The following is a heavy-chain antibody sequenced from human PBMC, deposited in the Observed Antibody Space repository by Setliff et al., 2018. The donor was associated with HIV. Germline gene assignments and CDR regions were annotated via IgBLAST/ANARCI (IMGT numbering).Heavy chain of an antibody. CDR2: IYYSGST. CDR1: GSSLTSSSFY. V-gene: IGHV4-61*01. J-gene: IGHJ5*02. D-gene: IGHD1-20*01. Sequence: SETLSLTCSVSGSSLTSSSFYWGWIRQPPGKGLEWIGYIYYSGSTNYNPSLKSRVTISVDTSKNQFSLKLSSVTAADTAVYYCAGCITGTTHWFDPWGQGTLVTVSS. CDR3: AGCITGTTHWFDP.